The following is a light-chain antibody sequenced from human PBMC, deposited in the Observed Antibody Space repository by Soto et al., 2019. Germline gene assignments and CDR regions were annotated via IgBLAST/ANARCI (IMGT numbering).Light chain of an antibody. V-gene: IGKV3-20*01. Sequence: EIVLTQSPGTLSLSPGEGATLSCRASQTVNSRYLAWYQQKPGQAPRLLIYGASSRATGIPDRFSGSGSGTDFTLSIRRLEPEDFAMYYCQQYGNSLWTFGQGTQVEI. CDR1: QTVNSRY. J-gene: IGKJ1*01. CDR2: GAS. CDR3: QQYGNSLWT.